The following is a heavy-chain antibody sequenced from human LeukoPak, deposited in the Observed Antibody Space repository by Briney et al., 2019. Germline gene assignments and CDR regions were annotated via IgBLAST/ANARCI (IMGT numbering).Heavy chain of an antibody. J-gene: IGHJ6*02. CDR2: INPNSGGT. CDR1: GYTFTDYY. Sequence: ASVKVSCKASGYTFTDYYMHWVRQAPGQGLEWMGWINPNSGGTNYAQKFQGRVTMTRDTSISTAYMELSRLRSDDTAVYYCARVCLPGDYYYGMDVWGQGTTVTVSS. V-gene: IGHV1-2*02. D-gene: IGHD3-10*01. CDR3: ARVCLPGDYYYGMDV.